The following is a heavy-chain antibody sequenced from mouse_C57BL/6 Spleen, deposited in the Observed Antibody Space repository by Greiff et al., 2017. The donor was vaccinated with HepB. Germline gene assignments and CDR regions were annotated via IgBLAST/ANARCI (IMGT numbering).Heavy chain of an antibody. V-gene: IGHV5-4*01. J-gene: IGHJ2*01. Sequence: VQLKESGGGLVKPGGSLKLSCAASGFTFSSYAMSWVRQTPEKRLEWVATISDGGSYTYYPDNVKGRFTISRDNAKNNLYLQMSHLKSEDTAMYDCARSYGSSYGGFPYFDYWGQGTTLTVSS. D-gene: IGHD1-1*01. CDR3: ARSYGSSYGGFPYFDY. CDR2: ISDGGSYT. CDR1: GFTFSSYA.